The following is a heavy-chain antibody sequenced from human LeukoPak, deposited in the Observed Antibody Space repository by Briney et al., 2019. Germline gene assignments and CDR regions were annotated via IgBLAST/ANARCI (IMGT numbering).Heavy chain of an antibody. V-gene: IGHV1-24*01. CDR2: CDPEDGET. CDR3: ARDNDFDY. J-gene: IGHJ4*02. D-gene: IGHD2-8*01. Sequence: GASVKVSCKVSGYTLTELSMHWVRQAPGKGREWMGGCDPEDGETIYAQKFQGRVTMTTDTSTSPVCMELSSLRSEDTAVYYCARDNDFDYWGQGTLVTVSS. CDR1: GYTLTELS.